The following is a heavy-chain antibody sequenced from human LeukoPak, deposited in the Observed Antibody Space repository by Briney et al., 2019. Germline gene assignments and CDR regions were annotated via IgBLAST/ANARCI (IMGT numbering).Heavy chain of an antibody. CDR2: ISSSSSNI. V-gene: IGHV3-21*01. Sequence: PGGSLRLSCAASGFTFSSYNMNWVRQAPGKGLEWVSSISSSSSNIYYADSVKGRFTISRDNSKNTLYLQMNSLRAEDTAVYYCARDLAVAGNGFLGYWGQGTLVTVSS. D-gene: IGHD6-19*01. J-gene: IGHJ4*02. CDR3: ARDLAVAGNGFLGY. CDR1: GFTFSSYN.